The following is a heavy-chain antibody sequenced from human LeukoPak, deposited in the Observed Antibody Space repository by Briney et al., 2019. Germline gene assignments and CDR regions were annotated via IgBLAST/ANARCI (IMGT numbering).Heavy chain of an antibody. CDR2: ISYDGSNK. V-gene: IGHV3-30-3*01. CDR1: GFTFSSYA. CDR3: AILAVAGRTFDY. D-gene: IGHD6-19*01. J-gene: IGHJ4*02. Sequence: GGSLRLSCAASGFTFSSYAMHRVRQAPGKGLEWVAVISYDGSNKYYADSVKGRFTISRDNSKNTLYLQMNSLRAEDTAVYYCAILAVAGRTFDYWGQGTLVTVSS.